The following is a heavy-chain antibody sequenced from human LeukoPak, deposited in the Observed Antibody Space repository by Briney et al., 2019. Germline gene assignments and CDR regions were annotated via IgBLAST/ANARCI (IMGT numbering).Heavy chain of an antibody. Sequence: SETLSLTCTVSGGSISSSSYYWGWIRQPPGKGLEWIGSIYYSGSTYYNPSLKSRVTISVDTSKNQFSLKLSSVTAADTAVYYCAREGDIVVVNFDYWGQGTLVTVSS. CDR1: GGSISSSSYY. D-gene: IGHD2-21*01. V-gene: IGHV4-39*07. CDR3: AREGDIVVVNFDY. CDR2: IYYSGST. J-gene: IGHJ4*02.